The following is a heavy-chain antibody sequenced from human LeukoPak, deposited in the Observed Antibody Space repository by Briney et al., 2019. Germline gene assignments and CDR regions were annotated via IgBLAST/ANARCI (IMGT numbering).Heavy chain of an antibody. D-gene: IGHD3-10*01. CDR3: ARYYYGSGSPDY. J-gene: IGHJ4*02. V-gene: IGHV3-21*01. CDR2: ISSSSSYI. Sequence: GGSLRLSCAASEFTFSSYSMNWVRQAPGKGLEWVSSISSSSSYIYYADSVKGRFTISRDNAKNSLYLQMNSLRAEDTAVYYCARYYYGSGSPDYWGQGTLVTVSS. CDR1: EFTFSSYS.